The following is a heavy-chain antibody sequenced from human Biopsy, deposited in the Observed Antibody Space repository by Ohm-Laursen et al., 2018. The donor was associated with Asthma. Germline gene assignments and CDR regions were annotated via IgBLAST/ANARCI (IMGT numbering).Heavy chain of an antibody. CDR2: INPNSGGT. D-gene: IGHD6-13*01. V-gene: IGHV1-2*06. CDR1: GYTFIGCH. Sequence: ASVKVSCKASGYTFIGCHIHWVRQAPGQGLEWMGRINPNSGGTNYAQKFQGGVTTTRDTSISTAYMEVSRLRSDDTAVYYCARGQKSAGDRWFDPWGQGTLVTVSS. J-gene: IGHJ5*02. CDR3: ARGQKSAGDRWFDP.